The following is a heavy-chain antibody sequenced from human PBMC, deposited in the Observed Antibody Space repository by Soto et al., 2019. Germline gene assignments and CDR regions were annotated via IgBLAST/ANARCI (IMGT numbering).Heavy chain of an antibody. D-gene: IGHD3-10*01. CDR3: AKELLRLGESLERYFDY. V-gene: IGHV3-23*04. J-gene: IGHJ4*02. CDR1: GFPVSTYA. Sequence: EVQLVESGGDFVQPGGSLRLSCADSGFPVSTYAMSCVRQAPGKGLEWFSAISGSGSSRYYADSAKGRFTISRDNSKDTLFLQLNSLRAEETAVYYCAKELLRLGESLERYFDYWGQGTLVTVSS. CDR2: ISGSGSSR.